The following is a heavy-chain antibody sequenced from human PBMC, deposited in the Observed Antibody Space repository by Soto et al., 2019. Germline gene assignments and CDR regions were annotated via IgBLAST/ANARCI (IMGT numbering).Heavy chain of an antibody. D-gene: IGHD3-22*01. J-gene: IGHJ4*02. Sequence: EVQLVESGGGLVQPGGSLRLSCAASGFTFSSYSMNWVRQAPGKGLEWVSYISSSSSTIYYADSVKGRFTISRDNAKNSLYLQMNSLRAEDTAVYYCARDKGDYYDSSGYYPYYFDYWGQGTLVTVSS. V-gene: IGHV3-48*01. CDR2: ISSSSSTI. CDR3: ARDKGDYYDSSGYYPYYFDY. CDR1: GFTFSSYS.